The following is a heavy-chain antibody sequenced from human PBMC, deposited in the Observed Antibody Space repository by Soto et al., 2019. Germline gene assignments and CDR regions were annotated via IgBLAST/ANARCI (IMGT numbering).Heavy chain of an antibody. D-gene: IGHD1-26*01. V-gene: IGHV3-74*03. J-gene: IGHJ4*02. Sequence: VQLVESGGGLAQPGGSLRLSCAASGFSFTTYWMQWVRQVPGKGLMWVARITSDGTTAAYADSVKGRFTISRDNAKNTLYLQMASLRVEDTAVYYCARDQDGPGPTIDYWGQGILVIVSS. CDR2: ITSDGTTA. CDR3: ARDQDGPGPTIDY. CDR1: GFSFTTYW.